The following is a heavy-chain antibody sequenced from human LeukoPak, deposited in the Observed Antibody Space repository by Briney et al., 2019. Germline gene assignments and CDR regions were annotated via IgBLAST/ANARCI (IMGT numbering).Heavy chain of an antibody. J-gene: IGHJ3*02. CDR1: GFTFSSYS. CDR2: ISSSSSTI. Sequence: GGSLRLSCAASGFTFSSYSMNWVRQAPGKGLEWVSYISSSSSTIYYADSVKGRFTISRDNAKNSLYLQMNSLRAEDTAVYYCASGSYCSSTSCYPNAFDIWGQGTMVTVSS. D-gene: IGHD2-2*01. V-gene: IGHV3-48*01. CDR3: ASGSYCSSTSCYPNAFDI.